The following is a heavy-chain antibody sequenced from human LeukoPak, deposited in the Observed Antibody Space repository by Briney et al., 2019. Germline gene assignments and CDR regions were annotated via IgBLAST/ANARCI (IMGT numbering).Heavy chain of an antibody. CDR3: AGSLRFLEWPSPGFDY. CDR1: GGTFSSYA. D-gene: IGHD3-3*01. CDR2: IIPIFGTA. J-gene: IGHJ4*02. Sequence: SVKVSCKASGGTFSSYAISWVRQAPGQGLEWMGGIIPIFGTANYAQKFQGRVTITADESTSTAYMELSSLRSEDTAVYYCAGSLRFLEWPSPGFDYWGQGTLVTVSS. V-gene: IGHV1-69*13.